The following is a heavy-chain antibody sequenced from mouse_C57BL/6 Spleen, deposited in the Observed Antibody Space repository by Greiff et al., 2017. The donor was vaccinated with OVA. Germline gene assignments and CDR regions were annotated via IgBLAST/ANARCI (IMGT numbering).Heavy chain of an antibody. CDR3: ARALLYSSGYVPFAY. CDR2: IYPRSGNT. Sequence: VQLQQSGAELARPGASVKLSCKASGYTFTSYGISWVKQRTGQGLEWIGEIYPRSGNTYYNEKFKGKATLTADKSSSTAYMELRSLTSEDSAVYFCARALLYSSGYVPFAYWGQGTLVTVSA. V-gene: IGHV1-81*01. CDR1: GYTFTSYG. J-gene: IGHJ3*01. D-gene: IGHD3-2*02.